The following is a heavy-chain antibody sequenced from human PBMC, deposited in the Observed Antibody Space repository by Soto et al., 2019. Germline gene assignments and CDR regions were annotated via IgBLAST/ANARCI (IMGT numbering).Heavy chain of an antibody. CDR1: GFTFSSYA. J-gene: IGHJ4*02. CDR3: ARLDKFNGGWS. D-gene: IGHD6-19*01. Sequence: QVQLVESGGGVVQPGRSLRLSCAASGFTFSSYAMHWARRAPGKGLEWVAAVSHDGKSGFYADSVSGRFTVSRDNSNNLVYLQMDRLRPEDTALFYCARLDKFNGGWSWGQGTAVTVSS. CDR2: VSHDGKSG. V-gene: IGHV3-30*14.